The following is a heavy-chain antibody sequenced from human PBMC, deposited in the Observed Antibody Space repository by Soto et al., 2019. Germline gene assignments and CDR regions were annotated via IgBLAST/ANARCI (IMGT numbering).Heavy chain of an antibody. CDR2: ISYTGLT. D-gene: IGHD2-2*01. CDR3: ARGISWCSSANCYELDP. J-gene: IGHJ5*02. V-gene: IGHV4-59*01. Sequence: SETLSLTCSLSGGSISSYYWNWIRQSPGKGLEWIGFISYTGLTNYNPSLKSRVILSLDTPKNQVSLKLASVTAADTAVYYCARGISWCSSANCYELDPWGQGTLVT. CDR1: GGSISSYY.